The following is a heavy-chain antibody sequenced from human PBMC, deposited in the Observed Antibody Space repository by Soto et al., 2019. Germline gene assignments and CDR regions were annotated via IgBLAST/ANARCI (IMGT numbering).Heavy chain of an antibody. J-gene: IGHJ4*02. V-gene: IGHV3-48*01. CDR3: ARVVGGRVY. CDR2: ISSSSNTI. Sequence: EVQLVDSGGGLVQPGGSLRLSCAASGFTFNTHSMNWVRQAPGKGLEWVSYISSSSNTIYYADSVKGRFTISRDNAKNSLYLQMNSLRVEDTAVYYCARVVGGRVYWGQGTLVTVSP. D-gene: IGHD2-21*01. CDR1: GFTFNTHS.